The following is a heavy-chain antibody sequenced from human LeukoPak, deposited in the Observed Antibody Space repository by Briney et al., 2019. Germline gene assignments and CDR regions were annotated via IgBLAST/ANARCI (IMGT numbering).Heavy chain of an antibody. V-gene: IGHV1-18*01. CDR1: GYTFTSYG. Sequence: ASVKVSCKASGYTFTSYGISWVRQAPGQVLEWMGWISAYNGNTNYAQKLQGRVTMTTDTSTSTAYMELRSLRSDDTAVHYCARDRPGFWSGYYNWFDPWGQGTLVTVSS. D-gene: IGHD3-3*01. J-gene: IGHJ5*02. CDR3: ARDRPGFWSGYYNWFDP. CDR2: ISAYNGNT.